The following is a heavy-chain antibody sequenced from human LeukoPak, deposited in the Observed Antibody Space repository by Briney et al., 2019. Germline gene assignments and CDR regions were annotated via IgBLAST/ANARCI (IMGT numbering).Heavy chain of an antibody. CDR2: VSASGDTI. V-gene: IGHV3-9*01. J-gene: IGHJ4*02. CDR1: GFTFNDFA. CDR3: AKDRTGTTYYFDY. Sequence: PGGSLRLSCAASGFTFNDFAMHWVRQIPGKGLEWVSGVSASGDTIGYANFVEGRFTISRDNSKNTLYLQMNSLRAEDTAVYYCAKDRTGTTYYFDYWGQGTLVTVSS. D-gene: IGHD1-7*01.